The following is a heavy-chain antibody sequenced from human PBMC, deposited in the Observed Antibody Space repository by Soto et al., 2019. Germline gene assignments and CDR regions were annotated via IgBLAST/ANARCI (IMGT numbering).Heavy chain of an antibody. Sequence: EPLKVCCKGSEYSCTSHWIGWMRQMPGKGLEWMGIIYPGDSDTRYSPSFQGHVTISADKSISTAYLQWSSLKASDTAMYYCARHRLEGMDVWGQGTTVTVS. J-gene: IGHJ6*02. V-gene: IGHV5-51*01. CDR3: ARHRLEGMDV. CDR1: EYSCTSHW. D-gene: IGHD3-16*01. CDR2: IYPGDSDT.